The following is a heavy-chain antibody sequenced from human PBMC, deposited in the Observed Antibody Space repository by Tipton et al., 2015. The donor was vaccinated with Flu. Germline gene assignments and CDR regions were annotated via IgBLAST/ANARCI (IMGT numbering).Heavy chain of an antibody. D-gene: IGHD1-26*01. CDR1: GDSISSSSYY. CDR3: ACRGSCYH. Sequence: TLSLTCTVSGDSISSSSYYWGWIRQPPGKGLEWIGSIYYSGSTYYNPSLKSRVTISVDTSKNQFSLKLSSVTAADTAVYYCACRGSCYHWGQGTLVTVSS. J-gene: IGHJ4*02. CDR2: IYYSGST. V-gene: IGHV4-39*07.